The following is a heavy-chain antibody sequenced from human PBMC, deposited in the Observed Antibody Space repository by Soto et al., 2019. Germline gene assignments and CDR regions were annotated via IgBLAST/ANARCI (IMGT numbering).Heavy chain of an antibody. CDR1: GCTFSDDH. D-gene: IGHD2-15*01. CDR2: ISSSSSYT. V-gene: IGHV3-11*06. J-gene: IGHJ4*02. CDR3: ARGPPFAATHLDY. Sequence: PGGSLRLSCAASGCTFSDDHMSWIRQAPGKGLEWVSYISSSSSYTNYADSVKGRFTISRDNAKNSLYLQMNSLRAEDTAVYYCARGPPFAATHLDYWGQGTQVTVSS.